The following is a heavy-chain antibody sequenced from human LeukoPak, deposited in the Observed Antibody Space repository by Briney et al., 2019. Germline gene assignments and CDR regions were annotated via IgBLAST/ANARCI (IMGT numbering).Heavy chain of an antibody. D-gene: IGHD2-2*01. CDR2: NNHSGST. CDR1: GGSFSGYY. CDR3: ARRYCSSTSCYATGPFDY. J-gene: IGHJ4*02. V-gene: IGHV4-34*01. Sequence: SETLSLTCAVYGGSFSGYYWNWIRQPPGKGLEWIGENNHSGSTNYNPSLKSRVTISVDTSKNQFSLKLSSVTAADTAVYYCARRYCSSTSCYATGPFDYWGQGTLVTVSS.